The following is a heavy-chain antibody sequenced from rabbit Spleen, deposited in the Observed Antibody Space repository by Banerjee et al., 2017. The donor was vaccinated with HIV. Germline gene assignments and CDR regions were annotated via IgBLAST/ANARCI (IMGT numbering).Heavy chain of an antibody. Sequence: QEQLMESGGGLVQPGGSLKLSCKASGFDFNNYGVSWVRQAPGKGLEWIGYIDPLFGTTYYASWVNGRFTISSHNAQNTLYLQLNSLAAADTATYFCVRDGTGGSYFALWGPGTLVTVS. CDR3: VRDGTGGSYFAL. D-gene: IGHD8-1*01. J-gene: IGHJ4*01. V-gene: IGHV1S47*01. CDR1: GFDFNNYG. CDR2: IDPLFGTT.